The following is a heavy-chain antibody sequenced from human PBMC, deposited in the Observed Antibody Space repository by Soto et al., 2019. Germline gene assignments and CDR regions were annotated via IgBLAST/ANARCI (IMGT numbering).Heavy chain of an antibody. CDR1: GVTFSSHS. Sequence: EVQLVESGGGLVQPGGSLRLSCTASGVTFSSHSMVWVRQAPGKGLEWVSYISSGSSSIYYADSVKGRFTTSRDNAKNSTYLQMNSLRVEDTGVYYCARELGFDAVARMDVWGQWTTVTVSS. J-gene: IGHJ6*02. CDR2: ISSGSSSI. D-gene: IGHD6-19*01. V-gene: IGHV3-48*01. CDR3: ARELGFDAVARMDV.